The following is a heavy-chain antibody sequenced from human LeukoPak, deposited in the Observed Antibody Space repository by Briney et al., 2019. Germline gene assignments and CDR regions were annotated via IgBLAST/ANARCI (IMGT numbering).Heavy chain of an antibody. V-gene: IGHV3-30*02. Sequence: GGSLRLSCAASAFTSSNFGIRWVRRAPGEGLEWVAWIRHDGNHQYYADSVRGRFTISRDNSENTLYPAMSSLRAEDTAVYYCAKGGPYCNSISCYPYYSDVWGQGTTVTVSS. D-gene: IGHD2-2*01. CDR2: IRHDGNHQ. CDR3: AKGGPYCNSISCYPYYSDV. CDR1: AFTSSNFG. J-gene: IGHJ6*02.